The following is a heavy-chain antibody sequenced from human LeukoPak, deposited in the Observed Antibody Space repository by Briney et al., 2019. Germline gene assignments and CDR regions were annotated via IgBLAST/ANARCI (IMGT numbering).Heavy chain of an antibody. V-gene: IGHV3-30*02. J-gene: IGHJ4*02. Sequence: GGSLRLSCAASGFTFNNYGMHWVRQAPGKGLEWVTFIRYDGSNTYYADSVKGRFTISRDNSRNTLYLQMDSLRAEDTAVYYCAKGGSTYSYSFDYWGQGTLVTVSS. CDR1: GFTFNNYG. CDR2: IRYDGSNT. CDR3: AKGGSTYSYSFDY. D-gene: IGHD2-15*01.